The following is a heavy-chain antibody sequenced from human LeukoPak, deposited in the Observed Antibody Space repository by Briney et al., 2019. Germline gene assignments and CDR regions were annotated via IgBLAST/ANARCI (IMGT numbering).Heavy chain of an antibody. CDR2: ISGSGGST. J-gene: IGHJ5*02. CDR1: GFTFSSYA. Sequence: PGGSLRLSCAASGFTFSSYAMSWVRQAPGKGLEWVSGISGSGGSTYYADSVKGRFTISRDNAKNSLYLQMNSLRAEDTAVYYCARAGSGSSWYRWFDPWGQGTLVTVSS. D-gene: IGHD6-13*01. CDR3: ARAGSGSSWYRWFDP. V-gene: IGHV3-23*01.